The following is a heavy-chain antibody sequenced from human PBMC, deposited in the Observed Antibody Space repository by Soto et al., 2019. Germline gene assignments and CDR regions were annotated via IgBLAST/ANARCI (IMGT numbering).Heavy chain of an antibody. Sequence: PGESLKISCQGSGYSFTSYWISWVRQMPGKGLEWMGRIDPSDSYTNYSPYFQGHVTISADKSISTAYLQWSSLKASDTAMYYCASATKYCSSTSCYASGYYYYYGMDVWGQGTTVTVSS. CDR3: ASATKYCSSTSCYASGYYYYYGMDV. CDR1: GYSFTSYW. V-gene: IGHV5-10-1*01. D-gene: IGHD2-2*01. J-gene: IGHJ6*02. CDR2: IDPSDSYT.